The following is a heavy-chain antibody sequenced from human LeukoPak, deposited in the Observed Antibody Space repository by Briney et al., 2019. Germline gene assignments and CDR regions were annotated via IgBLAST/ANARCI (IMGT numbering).Heavy chain of an antibody. J-gene: IGHJ5*02. CDR1: GYTFTSYA. Sequence: GASVKVSCKASGYTFTSYAMHWVRQAPGQRLEWMGWINAGNGNTKYSQKFQGRVTITRDTSASTAYMELSSLRSEDTAVYYCARHGKANWGRRSWFDPWGQGTLVTVSS. D-gene: IGHD7-27*01. CDR3: ARHGKANWGRRSWFDP. CDR2: INAGNGNT. V-gene: IGHV1-3*01.